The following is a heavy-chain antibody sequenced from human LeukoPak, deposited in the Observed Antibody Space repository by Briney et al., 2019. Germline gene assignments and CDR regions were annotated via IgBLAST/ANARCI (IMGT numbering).Heavy chain of an antibody. V-gene: IGHV3-30*02. Sequence: GGSLRLSCAASGFTFSNYGMHWVRQAPGKGLEWLTLIRHEGSNKYYADSVKGRFTISRDNSKNTLFLQMNSLRAEDTAVYYCAKDHEIFGMVAIDYWGRGTLVTVSS. CDR1: GFTFSNYG. D-gene: IGHD3-3*01. CDR2: IRHEGSNK. CDR3: AKDHEIFGMVAIDY. J-gene: IGHJ4*02.